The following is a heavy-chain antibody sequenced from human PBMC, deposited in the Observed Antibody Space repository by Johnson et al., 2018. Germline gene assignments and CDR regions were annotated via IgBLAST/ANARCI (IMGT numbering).Heavy chain of an antibody. V-gene: IGHV3-30*18. CDR1: GFTFSSYG. J-gene: IGHJ1*01. CDR3: AKRWLGYIQH. D-gene: IGHD2-15*01. Sequence: QVQLGESGGGVVEPGRSLGLSCAASGFTFSSYGMHWVRQAPGKGLEWVAVISYDGSNKYSADSVKGRFTISRDNSKNTLYLQMNSLRAEDTAVYYCAKRWLGYIQHWGQGTLVTVSS. CDR2: ISYDGSNK.